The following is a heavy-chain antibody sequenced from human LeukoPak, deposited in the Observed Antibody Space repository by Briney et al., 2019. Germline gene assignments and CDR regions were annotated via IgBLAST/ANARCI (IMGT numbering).Heavy chain of an antibody. V-gene: IGHV4-4*07. D-gene: IGHD1-1*01. Sequence: KRSETLSLTCTVSSGSISGSYYWSWIRQPAGKGLEWIGRIYASGSTSYDPSLKSRVTISVDKSNNQFSLMVTSVTAADTAVYYCARGKQNAVDYWGQGILVTVSS. CDR2: IYASGST. CDR1: SGSISGSYY. J-gene: IGHJ4*02. CDR3: ARGKQNAVDY.